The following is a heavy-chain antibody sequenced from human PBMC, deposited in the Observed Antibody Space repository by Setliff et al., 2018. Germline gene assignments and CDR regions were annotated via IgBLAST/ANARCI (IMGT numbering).Heavy chain of an antibody. CDR3: ARVRYVFWSGSIDY. CDR2: INHSGST. V-gene: IGHV4-34*01. CDR1: GGSFSGYY. Sequence: KASETLSLTCAVYGGSFSGYYWSWIRQPPGKGLEWIGEINHSGSTNYNPSLKSRVTISVDTSKNQFSLKLSSVTAADTAVYYCARVRYVFWSGSIDYWGQGTQVTVSS. D-gene: IGHD3-3*01. J-gene: IGHJ4*02.